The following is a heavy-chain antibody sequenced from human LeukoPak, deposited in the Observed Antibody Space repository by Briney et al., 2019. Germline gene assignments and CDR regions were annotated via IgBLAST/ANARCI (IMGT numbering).Heavy chain of an antibody. CDR1: GFTLSSYA. D-gene: IGHD3-3*01. CDR2: ISGSGGST. V-gene: IGHV3-23*01. J-gene: IGHJ4*02. Sequence: GGSLRLSCAASGFTLSSYAMSWVRQAPGKGLEWVSAISGSGGSTYYADSVKGRFTISRDNSKNTLYLQMNSLRAEDTAVYYCAKAPNSSIFGVVIGFFWYWGQGTLVTVSS. CDR3: AKAPNSSIFGVVIGFFWY.